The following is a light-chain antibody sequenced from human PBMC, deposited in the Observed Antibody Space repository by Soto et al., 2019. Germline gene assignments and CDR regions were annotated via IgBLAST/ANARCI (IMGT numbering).Light chain of an antibody. CDR1: QSVPSNY. V-gene: IGKV3-20*01. J-gene: IGKJ1*01. CDR3: QQYGSSPWT. CDR2: GAA. Sequence: EIVLTQSPGTLSLSPGERATLSCRSSQSVPSNYLAWYQQKPGQAPRLLIYGAAGRATGIPDRFSGSGSGTDFTLTISRLGPEDFAVYYCQQYGSSPWTFGQGTKVDIK.